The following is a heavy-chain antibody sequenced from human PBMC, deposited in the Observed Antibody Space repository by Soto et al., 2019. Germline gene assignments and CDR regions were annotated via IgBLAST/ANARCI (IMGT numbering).Heavy chain of an antibody. CDR3: TTGVVRGVIMDYYYYGMDV. J-gene: IGHJ6*02. D-gene: IGHD3-10*01. CDR2: IKSKTDGGTT. V-gene: IGHV3-15*07. CDR1: GFIFSDYW. Sequence: GGSLRLSCAASGFIFSDYWMNWVRQAPGKGLEWVGRIKSKTDGGTTDYAAPVKGRFTISRDDSKNTLYLQMNSLKTEDTAVYYCTTGVVRGVIMDYYYYGMDVWGQGTTVTVSS.